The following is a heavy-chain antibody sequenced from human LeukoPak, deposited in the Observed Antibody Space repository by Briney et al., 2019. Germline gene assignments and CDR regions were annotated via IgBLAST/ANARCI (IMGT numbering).Heavy chain of an antibody. D-gene: IGHD1-26*01. Sequence: GGSLRLPCAASGFTFSSYSMNWVRQAPGEGLEWVSSISSSSSYIYYADSVKGRFTISRDNAKNSLYLQMNSLRAEDTAVYYCARDNRWELLRNYYYYYMDVWGKGTTVTVSS. J-gene: IGHJ6*03. V-gene: IGHV3-21*01. CDR2: ISSSSSYI. CDR3: ARDNRWELLRNYYYYYMDV. CDR1: GFTFSSYS.